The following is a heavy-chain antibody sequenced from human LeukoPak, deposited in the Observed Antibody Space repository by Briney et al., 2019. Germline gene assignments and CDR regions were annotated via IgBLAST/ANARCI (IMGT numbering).Heavy chain of an antibody. J-gene: IGHJ4*02. Sequence: ASVKVSCKASGYTFTSYAMHWVRQAPGQRLEWMGWINAGNGNTKYSQKFQGRVTITRDTSASTAYMELSSLRSEDTAVYYCARDSAWGIVVVPAAMPGDYWGQGTLVTVSS. CDR1: GYTFTSYA. V-gene: IGHV1-3*01. CDR2: INAGNGNT. D-gene: IGHD2-2*01. CDR3: ARDSAWGIVVVPAAMPGDY.